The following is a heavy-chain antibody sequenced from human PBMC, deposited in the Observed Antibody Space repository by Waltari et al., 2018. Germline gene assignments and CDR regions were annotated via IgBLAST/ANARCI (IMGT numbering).Heavy chain of an antibody. J-gene: IGHJ4*02. CDR3: ASWEWELPLFDY. D-gene: IGHD1-26*01. CDR1: GFTFSSYW. CDR2: IKQDGSEK. V-gene: IGHV3-7*01. Sequence: EVQLVESGGGLVQPGGSLRLSCAASGFTFSSYWMSWVRQAPGKGLGGWANIKQDGSEKYYVDSVKGRFTISRDNAKNSLYLQMNSLRAEDTAVYYCASWEWELPLFDYWGQGTLVTVSS.